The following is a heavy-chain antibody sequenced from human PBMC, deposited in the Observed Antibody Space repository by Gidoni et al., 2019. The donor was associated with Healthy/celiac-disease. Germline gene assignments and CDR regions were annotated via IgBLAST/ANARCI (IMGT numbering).Heavy chain of an antibody. CDR3: ARRPSSGYSRFDY. Sequence: QLQLQESGPGLVKPSETLSLTCTVSGGSISSSSYYWGWIRQPPGKGLEWIGSIYYSGSTYYNPSLKSRVTISVDTSKNQFSLKLSSVTAADTAVYYCARRPSSGYSRFDYWGQGTLVTVSS. D-gene: IGHD3-22*01. CDR2: IYYSGST. CDR1: GGSISSSSYY. J-gene: IGHJ4*02. V-gene: IGHV4-39*01.